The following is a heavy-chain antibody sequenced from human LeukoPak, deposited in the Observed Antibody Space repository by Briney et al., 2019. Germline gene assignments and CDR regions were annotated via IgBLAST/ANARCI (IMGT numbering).Heavy chain of an antibody. V-gene: IGHV3-21*01. J-gene: IGHJ6*03. CDR3: AGDSGTGTAGYMDV. CDR2: ISSRSSYI. Sequence: GGSLRLSCAASGFTFSNSWMSWVRQAPGKGLEWVSSISSRSSYIQYADSVKGRFTISRDNAKNSLYLQMNSLRAEDTAVYYCAGDSGTGTAGYMDVWGKGTTVTVSS. CDR1: GFTFSNSW. D-gene: IGHD1-7*01.